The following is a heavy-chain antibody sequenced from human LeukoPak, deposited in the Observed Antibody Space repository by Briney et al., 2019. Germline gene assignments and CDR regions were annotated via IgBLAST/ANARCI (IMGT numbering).Heavy chain of an antibody. J-gene: IGHJ4*02. CDR1: GFTFSSYS. V-gene: IGHV3-21*01. Sequence: GGSLRLSCAASGFTFSSYSMNWVRQAPGKGVEWVSSISSSSSYIYYADSVKGRFTTSRDNAKNSLYLQMNSLRAEDTAVYYCARDNDYGELDYWGQGTLVTVSS. D-gene: IGHD4-17*01. CDR3: ARDNDYGELDY. CDR2: ISSSSSYI.